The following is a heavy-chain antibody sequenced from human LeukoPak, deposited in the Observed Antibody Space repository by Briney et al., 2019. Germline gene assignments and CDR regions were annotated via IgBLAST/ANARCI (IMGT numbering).Heavy chain of an antibody. CDR3: ARVPPDYYDSSGYFDY. Sequence: GESLKISCKGSGYSFTSYWIGWVRQLPGKGLEWMGIIYPGDSDTRYSPSFQGQVTISADKSISTAYLQWSSLKASDTAMYYCARVPPDYYDSSGYFDYWGQGTLDTVSS. CDR1: GYSFTSYW. V-gene: IGHV5-51*01. D-gene: IGHD3-22*01. J-gene: IGHJ4*02. CDR2: IYPGDSDT.